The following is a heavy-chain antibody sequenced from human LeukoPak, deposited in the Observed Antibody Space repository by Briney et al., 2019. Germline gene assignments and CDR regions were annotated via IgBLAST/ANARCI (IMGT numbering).Heavy chain of an antibody. D-gene: IGHD3-22*01. V-gene: IGHV4-59*08. CDR1: GGSINSNF. Sequence: SETLSLTCTVSGGSINSNFYTWIRQPPGKGLEWIGNIYDSGSAKYNPSLKSRVTISGDTSKNQVSLKLTSVTAADTAVYFCTRHRDYYDTGGPGTLVTVSS. CDR3: TRHRDYYDT. CDR2: IYDSGSA. J-gene: IGHJ4*02.